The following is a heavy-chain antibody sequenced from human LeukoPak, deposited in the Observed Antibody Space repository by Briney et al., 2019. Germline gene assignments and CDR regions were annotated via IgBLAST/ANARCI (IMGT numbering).Heavy chain of an antibody. CDR2: IGSSSSYI. D-gene: IGHD3-3*01. J-gene: IGHJ4*02. CDR1: GFTFSSYI. CDR3: AREMEGLRFLEWLLNPTFDY. Sequence: GGSLRLSCAASGFTFSSYIMNWVRQAPGKGLEWVSSIGSSSSYIYYADSVKGRFTISRDNAKNSLYLQMNSLRAEDTAVYYCAREMEGLRFLEWLLNPTFDYWGQGTLVTVSS. V-gene: IGHV3-21*01.